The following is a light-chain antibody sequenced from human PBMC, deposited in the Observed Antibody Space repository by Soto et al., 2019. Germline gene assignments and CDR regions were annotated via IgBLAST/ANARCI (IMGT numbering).Light chain of an antibody. V-gene: IGKV3-20*01. CDR1: QSVSHTY. CDR2: DAS. Sequence: EIVLTQSPGTLSLSPGESATLSCRVSQSVSHTYLAWYQQKPGQAPRLLIYDASSRATGIPDRFSGSGSGTDCTLTISRLEPEDFAVYYCQQYGRSPGLFTFGPGTKVDIK. CDR3: QQYGRSPGLFT. J-gene: IGKJ3*01.